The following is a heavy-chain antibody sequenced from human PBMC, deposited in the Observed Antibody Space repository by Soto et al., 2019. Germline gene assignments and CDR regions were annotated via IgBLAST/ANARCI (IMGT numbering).Heavy chain of an antibody. J-gene: IGHJ4*02. Sequence: QVQLGQSGAEVKKPGASVKVSCKASGYTFTNYYMHWVRQAPGQGVEWMGIINPSGGSTRYAQKFQGRVTMTRDTSTSTVYMELSTLTSEYTAVYYCARDEAYGYYVLDYWGQGTLVTVSS. D-gene: IGHD4-17*01. V-gene: IGHV1-46*01. CDR2: INPSGGST. CDR1: GYTFTNYY. CDR3: ARDEAYGYYVLDY.